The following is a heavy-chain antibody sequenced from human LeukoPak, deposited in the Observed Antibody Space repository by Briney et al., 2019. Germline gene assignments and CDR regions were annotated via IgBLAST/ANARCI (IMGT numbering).Heavy chain of an antibody. CDR3: AREGGFYRPLDY. V-gene: IGHV4-4*02. Sequence: SETLSLTCGVSGGSVSSTNWWTWIRQPPGKGLEWIGEVHLDGRTNFNPSLKSRLTMSVDLSENHVSLKLTSVTAADTGVYYCAREGGFYRPLDYSGQGTLVTVSS. J-gene: IGHJ4*02. CDR2: VHLDGRT. CDR1: GGSVSSTNW. D-gene: IGHD6-25*01.